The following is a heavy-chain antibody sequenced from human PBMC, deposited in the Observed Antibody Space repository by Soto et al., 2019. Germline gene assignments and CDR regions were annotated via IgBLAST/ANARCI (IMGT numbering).Heavy chain of an antibody. CDR1: GDSVSSNSAA. Sequence: SQTLSLTCAISGDSVSSNSAAWNWIRQSPSRGLEWLGRTYYRSKWYNDYAVSVKSRITINPDTSKNQFSLQLNSVTPEDTDVYYCAREYSSSCLKEGGSYYYYGMDVWGQGTTVTVYS. CDR3: AREYSSSCLKEGGSYYYYGMDV. J-gene: IGHJ6*02. CDR2: TYYRSKWYN. D-gene: IGHD6-13*01. V-gene: IGHV6-1*01.